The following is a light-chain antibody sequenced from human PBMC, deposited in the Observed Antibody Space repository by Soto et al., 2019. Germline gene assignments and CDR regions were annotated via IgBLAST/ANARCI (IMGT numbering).Light chain of an antibody. CDR1: SGHSSYI. CDR2: LEGSGSY. Sequence: QPVLTQSSSASASLGSSGKLTCTLSSGHSSYIIAWHQQQPGKAPRYLMKLEGSGSYNKGSGVPDRFSGYSSGADRYLTISNLQFEDEADYYCETWDSNTRVFGGGTKLTVL. CDR3: ETWDSNTRV. J-gene: IGLJ3*02. V-gene: IGLV4-60*02.